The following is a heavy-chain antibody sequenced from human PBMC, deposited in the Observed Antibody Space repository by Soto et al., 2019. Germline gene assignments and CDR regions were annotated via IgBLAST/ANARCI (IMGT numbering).Heavy chain of an antibody. J-gene: IGHJ4*02. CDR1: GFTFGDYA. CDR3: TRGGGYSGYDFGY. CDR2: IRSKAYGGTT. V-gene: IGHV3-49*03. Sequence: GGSLRLSCTASGFTFGDYAMSWFRQAPGKGLEWVGFIRSKAYGGTTEYAASVKGRFTISRDDSKSIAYLQMNSLKSEDTAVYYCTRGGGYSGYDFGYWGQGTLVTVSS. D-gene: IGHD5-12*01.